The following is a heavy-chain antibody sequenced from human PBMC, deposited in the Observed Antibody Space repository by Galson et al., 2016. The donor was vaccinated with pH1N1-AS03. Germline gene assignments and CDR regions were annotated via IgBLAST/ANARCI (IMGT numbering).Heavy chain of an antibody. V-gene: IGHV1-3*01. CDR1: GYTFANYA. Sequence: SVKVSCKASGYTFANYAVHWVRQAPGQRLEWMGWINADNTDTKYSQKFQDRVTITRDTFATTAYMELSSLRSEDTAVYHCARTNYYHSSGDYWGQRTLVTVSS. CDR3: ARTNYYHSSGDY. J-gene: IGHJ4*02. D-gene: IGHD3-22*01. CDR2: INADNTDT.